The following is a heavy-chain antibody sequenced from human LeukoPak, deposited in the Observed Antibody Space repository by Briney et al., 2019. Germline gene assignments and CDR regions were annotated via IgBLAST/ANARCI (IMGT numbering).Heavy chain of an antibody. CDR1: GGTFSSYA. J-gene: IGHJ3*02. CDR2: IIPILGIA. V-gene: IGHV1-69*04. D-gene: IGHD3-10*01. Sequence: ASVKVSCKASGGTFSSYAISWVRQAPGQGLEWMGRIIPILGIANYAQKFQGRVTITADKSTSTAYMELSSLRSEDTAVYYCASLWENYGSGRSDAFDIWGQGTMVTVSS. CDR3: ASLWENYGSGRSDAFDI.